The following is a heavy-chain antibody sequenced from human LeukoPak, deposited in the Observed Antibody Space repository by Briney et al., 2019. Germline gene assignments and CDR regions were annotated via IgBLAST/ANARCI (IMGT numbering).Heavy chain of an antibody. Sequence: DRSETLSLTCTVSGGSISSGSDYWSWMRQPAGKGVEWIGRIYPGGSTNYNPSLKSRINMSLDTSKNQFSLNLSSVTAADTAVYYCAREFGAPNILLDYWGHGTLVTVSS. CDR1: GGSISSGSDY. V-gene: IGHV4-61*02. D-gene: IGHD3-10*01. J-gene: IGHJ4*01. CDR3: AREFGAPNILLDY. CDR2: IYPGGST.